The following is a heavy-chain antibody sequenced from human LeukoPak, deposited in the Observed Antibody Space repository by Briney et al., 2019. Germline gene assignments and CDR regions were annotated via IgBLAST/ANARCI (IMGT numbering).Heavy chain of an antibody. CDR3: ARDPAVDFWSGPIDY. Sequence: PGGSLRLSCTASGFTFGDYAMSWFRQAPGKGLEWVSYISSSGSTIYYADSVKGRFTISRDNAKNSLYLQMNSLRAEDTAVYYCARDPAVDFWSGPIDYWGQGTLVTVSS. V-gene: IGHV3-11*04. CDR1: GFTFGDYA. CDR2: ISSSGSTI. J-gene: IGHJ4*02. D-gene: IGHD3-3*01.